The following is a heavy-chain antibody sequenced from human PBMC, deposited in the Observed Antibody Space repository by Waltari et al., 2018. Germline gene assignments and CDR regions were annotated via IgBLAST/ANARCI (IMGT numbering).Heavy chain of an antibody. D-gene: IGHD4-17*01. Sequence: QVQLVQSGAEVKKPGASVKVSCKASGYTFTSYDINWVRPATGQGLKWMGWMNPNSGNTGYAQKFQGRVTMTRNTSISTAYMELSSLRSEDTAVYYCARVPYGDYKNWFDPWGQGTLVTVSS. CDR1: GYTFTSYD. V-gene: IGHV1-8*02. CDR3: ARVPYGDYKNWFDP. J-gene: IGHJ5*02. CDR2: MNPNSGNT.